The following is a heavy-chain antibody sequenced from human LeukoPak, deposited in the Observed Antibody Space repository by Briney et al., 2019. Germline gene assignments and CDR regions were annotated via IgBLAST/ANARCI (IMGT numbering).Heavy chain of an antibody. J-gene: IGHJ6*03. Sequence: SETLSLTCTVSGGSIRSYNWNWIRQPPGKGLEWIGSISETGSTNYNSSPENRITLSLDTSKSQISLNLRSATVADTAVYYCARQDALGKFPPPYYMDVWGRGTTVIAS. CDR2: ISETGST. CDR3: ARQDALGKFPPPYYMDV. D-gene: IGHD1-26*01. V-gene: IGHV4-59*08. CDR1: GGSIRSYN.